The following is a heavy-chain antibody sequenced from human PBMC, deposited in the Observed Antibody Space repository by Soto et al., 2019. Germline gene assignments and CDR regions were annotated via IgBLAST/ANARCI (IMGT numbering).Heavy chain of an antibody. CDR3: AREGASGSHIGY. Sequence: QVQLVQSGAEVKKPGSSVKVSFKASGGTFSSYAISWVRQAPGQGVEWMGGIIPIFGTANYAQKFQGRVTITADESTSTAYMELSSLRSEDTAVYYCAREGASGSHIGYWGQGTLVTVSS. V-gene: IGHV1-69*01. J-gene: IGHJ4*02. CDR1: GGTFSSYA. CDR2: IIPIFGTA. D-gene: IGHD3-22*01.